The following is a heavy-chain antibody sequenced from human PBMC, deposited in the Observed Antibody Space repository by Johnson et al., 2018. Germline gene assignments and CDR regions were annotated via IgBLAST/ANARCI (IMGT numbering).Heavy chain of an antibody. V-gene: IGHV3-30*18. Sequence: VQLVESGGGVVQPGTSLRLSCAASGFVFSNNAMHWVRQAPGKGLEWVAGISYDVSDTYYADSVKGRFTLSRDTSKSTLYLQMNSLRAEYPAVYYCVKELPRRMGVEDDEHFVLWGRGTLVTVSS. CDR2: ISYDVSDT. CDR1: GFVFSNNA. D-gene: IGHD2-15*01. J-gene: IGHJ2*01. CDR3: VKELPRRMGVEDDEHFVL.